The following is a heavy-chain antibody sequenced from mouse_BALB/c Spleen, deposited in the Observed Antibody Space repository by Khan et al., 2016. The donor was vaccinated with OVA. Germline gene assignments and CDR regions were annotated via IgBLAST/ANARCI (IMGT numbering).Heavy chain of an antibody. J-gene: IGHJ3*01. CDR2: IVPGNGNN. CDR3: ARGGSGAFAN. Sequence: QVQLQQSGPELVKSGASVRISCKASDYTFTSYYIHWVKQRPGQGLEWIGWIVPGNGNNNYAEKFTDKATLTADKSSSTPYMQPSSLTSEDSAVYVVARGGSGAFANWGQGTMVTVSA. V-gene: IGHV1S56*01. CDR1: DYTFTSYY.